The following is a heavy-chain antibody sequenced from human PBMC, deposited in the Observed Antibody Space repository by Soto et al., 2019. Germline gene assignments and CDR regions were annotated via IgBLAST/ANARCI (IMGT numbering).Heavy chain of an antibody. V-gene: IGHV3-74*01. J-gene: IGHJ4*02. CDR2: IYSDGSST. CDR1: GFTFSSYW. Sequence: EVQLVESGGGLVQPGESLRLSCAASGFTFSSYWMHWVRQAPGKGLVWVSRIYSDGSSTNYADSVKGRFIISRDNAKNTLYLQMNSLRAEDTAVYYCARGMNQRYAVDYWGQGTLVTVSS. CDR3: ARGMNQRYAVDY. D-gene: IGHD2-8*01.